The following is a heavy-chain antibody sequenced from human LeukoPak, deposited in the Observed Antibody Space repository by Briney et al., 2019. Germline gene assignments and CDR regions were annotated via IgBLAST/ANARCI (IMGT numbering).Heavy chain of an antibody. CDR1: GYSISSGYY. J-gene: IGHJ6*04. CDR3: ARLGLEGTMIHV. CDR2: IYHSGST. V-gene: IGHV4-38-2*02. D-gene: IGHD3-22*01. Sequence: ASETLSLTCTVSGYSISSGYYWGWIRQPPGKGLEWIGSIYHSGSTYYNPSLKSRVTISVDTSKNQFSLKLSSVTAADTAVYYCARLGLEGTMIHVWGKGTTVTVSS.